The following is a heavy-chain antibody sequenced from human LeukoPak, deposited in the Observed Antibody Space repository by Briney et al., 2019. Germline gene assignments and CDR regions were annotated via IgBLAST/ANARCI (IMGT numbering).Heavy chain of an antibody. V-gene: IGHV4-4*02. CDR3: ARDRDGMGV. CDR2: IYHSGST. CDR1: GVSITSDNW. J-gene: IGHJ6*02. Sequence: SGTLSLTCAVSGVSITSDNWWTWVRQPPGKVLGWIVAIYHSGSTDYNPSLKSRVTISVDKSKNQFSLRLNSVTAADTGVYFCARDRDGMGVWGQGTTVTVSS.